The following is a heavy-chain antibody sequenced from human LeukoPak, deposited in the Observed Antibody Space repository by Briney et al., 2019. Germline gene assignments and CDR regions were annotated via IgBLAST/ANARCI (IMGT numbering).Heavy chain of an antibody. Sequence: GGSLRLSCAASGFTFSSYWMSWVRQAPGKGLEWVANIKQDGSEKYYVDSVKGRFTISRDTNTLYLQMNSLRAEDTAVYYCARKSDSLLVREGDCWGQGTLVTVSS. J-gene: IGHJ4*02. CDR1: GFTFSSYW. CDR3: ARKSDSLLVREGDC. CDR2: IKQDGSEK. V-gene: IGHV3-7*01. D-gene: IGHD3-10*01.